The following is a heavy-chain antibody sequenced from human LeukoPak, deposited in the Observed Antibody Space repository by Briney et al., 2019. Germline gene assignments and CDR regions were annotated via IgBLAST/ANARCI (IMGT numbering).Heavy chain of an antibody. CDR3: ARSNARDGYNFGY. V-gene: IGHV4-34*01. J-gene: IGHJ4*02. CDR1: GGSFSGYY. Sequence: KPSETLSLTCAVYGGSFSGYYWSWIRQPPGKGLEWIGEINHSGSTNYNPSLKSRVTISVDTSKTQLSLKMTSMTAADTAVYYCARSNARDGYNFGYWGQGTLVTVSS. D-gene: IGHD5-24*01. CDR2: INHSGST.